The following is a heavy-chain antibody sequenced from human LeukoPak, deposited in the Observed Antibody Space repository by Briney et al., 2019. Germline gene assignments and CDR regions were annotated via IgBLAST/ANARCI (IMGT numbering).Heavy chain of an antibody. CDR1: GGSIGSGSYY. CDR2: IYTSGST. J-gene: IGHJ4*02. V-gene: IGHV4-61*02. D-gene: IGHD2-2*01. CDR3: ARGCSSTSCYQPFDY. Sequence: SQTLSLTCTVSGGSIGSGSYYWSWIRQPAGKGLEWIGRIYTSGSTNYNPSLKSRVTISVDTSKNQFSLKLSSVTAADTAVYYCARGCSSTSCYQPFDYWGQGTLVTVSS.